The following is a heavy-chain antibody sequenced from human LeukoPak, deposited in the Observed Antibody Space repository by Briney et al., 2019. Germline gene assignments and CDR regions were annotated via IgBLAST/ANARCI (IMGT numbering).Heavy chain of an antibody. V-gene: IGHV3-48*03. CDR2: ISSSATGT. D-gene: IGHD3-22*01. J-gene: IGHJ4*02. Sequence: GGSLRLFCAASGFTFSNYEMHWVRQAPGKGLEWVSVISSSATGTNYADSVKGRFTISRDNANNSLYLQMNSLRAEDTAVYYCASKWFSWGRGTLVTVSS. CDR3: ASKWFS. CDR1: GFTFSNYE.